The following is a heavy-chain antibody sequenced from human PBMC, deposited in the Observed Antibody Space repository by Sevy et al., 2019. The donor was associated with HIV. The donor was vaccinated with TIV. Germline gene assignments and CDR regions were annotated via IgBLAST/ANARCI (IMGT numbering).Heavy chain of an antibody. CDR2: ISSSSSYI. V-gene: IGHV3-21*01. Sequence: GGSLRLSCAASGFTFSSYSMNWVRQAPGKGLEWVSSISSSSSYIYYADSVKGRFTISRDNAKNSLYLQMNSLRAEDTAVYYCARVAGTDPYYYYGMDVWGQGTTVTVSS. CDR1: GFTFSSYS. D-gene: IGHD3-10*01. J-gene: IGHJ6*02. CDR3: ARVAGTDPYYYYGMDV.